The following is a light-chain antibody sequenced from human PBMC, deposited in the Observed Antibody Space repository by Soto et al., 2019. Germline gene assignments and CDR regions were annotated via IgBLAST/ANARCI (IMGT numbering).Light chain of an antibody. Sequence: EIVMTQSPATLSVSPGERATLSCRASQSVSSNLAWYQQKPGQAPRLLIYGASTRATGIPARFSGSGSGTKFTLTISSLQSEDLAVYYCQQYNSWPPLTFGGGTKVEIQ. CDR3: QQYNSWPPLT. CDR1: QSVSSN. J-gene: IGKJ4*01. CDR2: GAS. V-gene: IGKV3-15*01.